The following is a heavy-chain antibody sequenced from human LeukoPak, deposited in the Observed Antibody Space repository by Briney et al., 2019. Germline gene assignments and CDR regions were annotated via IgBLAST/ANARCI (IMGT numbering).Heavy chain of an antibody. CDR3: ARHSTTWTPFDY. V-gene: IGHV4-59*08. CDR2: IYYSGST. D-gene: IGHD2/OR15-2a*01. CDR1: GGSISSYY. Sequence: SETLSLTCTVSGGSISSYYWSWIRRPPGKGLEWIGYIYYSGSTNYNPSLKSRVTISVDTSKNQFSLKLSSVTAADTAVYYCARHSTTWTPFDYWGQGTLVTVSS. J-gene: IGHJ4*02.